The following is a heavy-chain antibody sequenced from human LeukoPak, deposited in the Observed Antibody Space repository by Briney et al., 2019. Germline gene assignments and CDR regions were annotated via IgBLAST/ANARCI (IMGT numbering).Heavy chain of an antibody. Sequence: PSETLSLTCAVSGGSISSSNWWSWVRQPPGKGLVWIGEIYHSGSTNYNPSLKSRVTISVDKSKNQFSLKLSSVTAADTAVYYCASKGSSWFNWFDPWGQGTLVTVSS. CDR3: ASKGSSWFNWFDP. V-gene: IGHV4-4*02. CDR2: IYHSGST. CDR1: GGSISSSNW. J-gene: IGHJ5*02. D-gene: IGHD6-13*01.